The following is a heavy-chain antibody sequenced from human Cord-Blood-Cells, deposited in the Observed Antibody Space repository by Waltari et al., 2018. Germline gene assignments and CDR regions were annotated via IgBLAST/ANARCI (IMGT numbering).Heavy chain of an antibody. CDR2: INSDGSST. CDR1: GFTFSSYW. V-gene: IGHV3-74*01. D-gene: IGHD1-26*01. J-gene: IGHJ4*02. CDR3: ARGLIVGATSRDY. Sequence: EVQLVESGGGLVQPGGSLRLSCAASGFTFSSYWMHWVRQAPGKGLEWVSRINSDGSSTSYADSVKGRFTISRDNAKNTLYLQMNSLRAEDTAVYYCARGLIVGATSRDYWGQGTLVTVSS.